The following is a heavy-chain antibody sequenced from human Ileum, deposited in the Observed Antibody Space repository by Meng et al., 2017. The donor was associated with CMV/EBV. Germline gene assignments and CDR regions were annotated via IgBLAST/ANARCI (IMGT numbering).Heavy chain of an antibody. D-gene: IGHD1-1*01. CDR3: ARETSGTGSGWFDP. Sequence: ASVKVSCKASGYIFISLGITYGISWVRQTPGHGLEWMGWISAHDGNTSYAKKLQGRVTMTADTSTSTAYMELRSLRSDDTAVYYCARETSGTGSGWFDPWGQGTLVTVSS. CDR2: ISAHDGNT. CDR1: GYIFISLGITYG. V-gene: IGHV1-18*01. J-gene: IGHJ5*02.